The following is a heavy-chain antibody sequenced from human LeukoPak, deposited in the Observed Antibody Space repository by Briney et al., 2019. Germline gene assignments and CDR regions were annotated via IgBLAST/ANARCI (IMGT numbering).Heavy chain of an antibody. CDR2: IVHDGNNK. J-gene: IGHJ5*02. Sequence: GGSLRLSCAASGFTFNSYGMHWVRQASGKGLEWVAVIVHDGNNKYYADSVKGRFTISRDNSKNTLYLQMNSLRAEDTAVYYCARQEDTKWFDPWGQGTLVTVSS. CDR3: ARQEDTKWFDP. V-gene: IGHV3-30*03. CDR1: GFTFNSYG. D-gene: IGHD5-18*01.